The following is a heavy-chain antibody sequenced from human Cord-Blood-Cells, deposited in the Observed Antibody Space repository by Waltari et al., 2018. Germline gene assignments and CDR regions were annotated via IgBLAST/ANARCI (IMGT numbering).Heavy chain of an antibody. CDR3: ATRAPTGDPKNPFDY. CDR2: FDPEDGET. J-gene: IGHJ4*02. CDR1: GYTLTELS. Sequence: QVHLVQSGAEVKKPGASVKVSCKVSGYTLTELSMHWVRQAPGKGLEWMGGFDPEDGETIYAQKFQGRVTMTEDTSTDTAYRELSSLRSEDTAVYYCATRAPTGDPKNPFDYWGQGTLVTVSS. V-gene: IGHV1-24*01. D-gene: IGHD7-27*01.